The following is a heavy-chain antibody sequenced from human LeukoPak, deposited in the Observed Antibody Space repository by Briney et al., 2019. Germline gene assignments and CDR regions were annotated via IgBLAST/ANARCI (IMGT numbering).Heavy chain of an antibody. Sequence: GASLKISCKGSGYSFTSYWIGWVRQMPGKGLEGMGIIYPGDSDTRYSPSFQGQVTISADKSISTAYLQWSSLKASDTARYYCARPKGVDTAMVTGSYYFDYWGQGTLVTVSS. J-gene: IGHJ4*02. V-gene: IGHV5-51*01. CDR2: IYPGDSDT. CDR3: ARPKGVDTAMVTGSYYFDY. D-gene: IGHD5-18*01. CDR1: GYSFTSYW.